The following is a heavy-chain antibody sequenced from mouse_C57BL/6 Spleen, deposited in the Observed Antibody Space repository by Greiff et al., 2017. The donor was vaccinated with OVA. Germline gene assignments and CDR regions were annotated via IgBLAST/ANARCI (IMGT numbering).Heavy chain of an antibody. CDR3: ARRREVVAEDYAMDY. J-gene: IGHJ4*01. D-gene: IGHD1-1*01. CDR1: GFSLSTSGMG. CDR2: IYWDDDK. V-gene: IGHV8-12*01. Sequence: QVQLKESGPGLLQSSQTLSLTCSFSGFSLSTSGMGVSWIRQPSGKGLEWLAHIYWDDDKRYNPSLKSRLTISKDTSRNQVFLKITSVDTADTATYYCARRREVVAEDYAMDYWGQGTSVTVSS.